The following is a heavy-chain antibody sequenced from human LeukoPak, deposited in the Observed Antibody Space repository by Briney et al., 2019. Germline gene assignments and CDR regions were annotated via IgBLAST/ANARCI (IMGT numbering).Heavy chain of an antibody. J-gene: IGHJ4*02. CDR1: GYTFTSYG. CDR2: ISAYNGNT. Sequence: ASVKVSCKASGYTFTSYGISWVRQAPGQGLEWMGWISAYNGNTNYAQKLQGRVTMTKDTSTSTAYMELRSLRSDDTAVYYCARDGKIVVVPAGISGGDYWGQGTLVIVSS. CDR3: ARDGKIVVVPAGISGGDY. D-gene: IGHD2-2*01. V-gene: IGHV1-18*01.